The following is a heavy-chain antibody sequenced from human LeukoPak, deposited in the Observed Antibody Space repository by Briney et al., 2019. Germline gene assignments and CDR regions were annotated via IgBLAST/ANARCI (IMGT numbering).Heavy chain of an antibody. CDR1: GGTFSSYA. CDR3: ARDAREGGWELRYFDY. Sequence: GASVKVSCKASGGTFSSYAISWVRQAPGQGLEWMGRIIPIFGIANYAQKFQGRVTITADKSTSTAYMELSSLRSEDTAVYYCARDAREGGWELRYFDYWGQGTLVTVSS. D-gene: IGHD1-26*01. V-gene: IGHV1-69*04. CDR2: IIPIFGIA. J-gene: IGHJ4*02.